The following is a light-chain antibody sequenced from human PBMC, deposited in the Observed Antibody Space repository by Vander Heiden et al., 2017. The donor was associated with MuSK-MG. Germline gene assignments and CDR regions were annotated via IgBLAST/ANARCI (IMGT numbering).Light chain of an antibody. CDR1: SLRTYY. J-gene: IGLJ3*02. Sequence: SSELTQDPAVSVALGQTVKITCPGDSLRTYYASWYPQRPGQDPLLVIYCKNNRPSGVPDRFSGSSSGNTASLTITGAQAEDEADYYCNSRDSSGNHVVFGGGTKLTVL. CDR3: NSRDSSGNHVV. V-gene: IGLV3-19*01. CDR2: CKN.